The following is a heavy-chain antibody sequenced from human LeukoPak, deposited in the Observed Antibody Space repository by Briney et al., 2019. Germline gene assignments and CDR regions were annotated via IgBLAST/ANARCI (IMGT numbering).Heavy chain of an antibody. J-gene: IGHJ6*01. CDR3: AKQMAGSGWTRGMHV. D-gene: IGHD6-19*01. CDR1: GFTFSSYA. CDR2: ISDSGSST. Sequence: GGSLTLSCAASGFTFSSYAMTWVRQAPGKGLEWVSSISDSGSSTYYADSVKGRFTISRDNSRDTLYLQMNSLRAEETAVYYCAKQMAGSGWTRGMHVWGQGTTVSVSS. V-gene: IGHV3-23*01.